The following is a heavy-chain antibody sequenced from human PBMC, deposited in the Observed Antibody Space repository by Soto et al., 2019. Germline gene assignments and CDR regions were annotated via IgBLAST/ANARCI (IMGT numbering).Heavy chain of an antibody. CDR3: ARRMYSSGWYYFDY. CDR1: GYTFTSYG. J-gene: IGHJ4*02. Sequence: ASVKVSCKASGYTFTSYGISWVRQAPGQGLEWMGWINPNSGGTNYAQEFQGWVTMTRDTSISTAYMELSRLRSDDTAVYYCARRMYSSGWYYFDYWGQGTLVTVSS. V-gene: IGHV1-2*04. CDR2: INPNSGGT. D-gene: IGHD6-19*01.